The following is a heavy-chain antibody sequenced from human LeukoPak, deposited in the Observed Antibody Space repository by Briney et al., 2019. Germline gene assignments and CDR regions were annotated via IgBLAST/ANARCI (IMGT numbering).Heavy chain of an antibody. CDR1: GFTFSSYP. V-gene: IGHV3-64*01. Sequence: GGSLRLSCAASGFTFSSYPMHWVRQAPGKGLEYVSSINANGDSTFYANSVKGRFTISRDNSKNTLYLQMGSLKSDDMAVYYCARKAAAGTYYFDYWGQGTLVTVSS. CDR3: ARKAAAGTYYFDY. CDR2: INANGDST. J-gene: IGHJ4*02. D-gene: IGHD6-25*01.